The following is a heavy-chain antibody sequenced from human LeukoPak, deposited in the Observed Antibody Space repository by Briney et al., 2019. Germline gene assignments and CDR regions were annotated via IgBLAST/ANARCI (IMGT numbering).Heavy chain of an antibody. V-gene: IGHV1-3*01. CDR3: VRDYNYYDSSGPDY. Sequence: ASVKVSCKASGYTFTSYAMHWVRQAPGQRLEWMGWINAGNGNTKYSQKFQGRVTITRDTSASTAYMELSSLRSEDTAVYYCVRDYNYYDSSGPDYWGQGTLVTVSS. J-gene: IGHJ4*02. CDR2: INAGNGNT. D-gene: IGHD3-22*01. CDR1: GYTFTSYA.